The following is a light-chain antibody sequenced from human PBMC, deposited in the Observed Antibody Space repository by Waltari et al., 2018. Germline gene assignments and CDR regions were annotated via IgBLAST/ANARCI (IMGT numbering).Light chain of an antibody. CDR1: QSVGSN. J-gene: IGKJ2*01. CDR2: GAS. V-gene: IGKV3-15*01. CDR3: QQYDNRPPYT. Sequence: EIVMTQSPATLSVSPGERVTLYCRASQSVGSNLAWYRQKPGQAPRILIYGASTRASGVPAKFSGSGSGTEFTLTISSLQSEDVAIDYCQQYDNRPPYTFGQGTNLEIK.